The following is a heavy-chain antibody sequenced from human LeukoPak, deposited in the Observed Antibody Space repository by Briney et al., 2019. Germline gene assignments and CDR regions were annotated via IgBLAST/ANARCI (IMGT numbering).Heavy chain of an antibody. D-gene: IGHD4-17*01. Sequence: GGPLRLSCAGSRFTFSSHAMHWVRRTPGEGLEWLAFISKDGSNEYYADSVKRRFTISRDNSKNTLYLQMNSLRAEDTAVYYCARDGDHGDYVGYFDYWGQGTLVTVSS. V-gene: IGHV3-30-3*01. CDR2: ISKDGSNE. J-gene: IGHJ4*02. CDR1: RFTFSSHA. CDR3: ARDGDHGDYVGYFDY.